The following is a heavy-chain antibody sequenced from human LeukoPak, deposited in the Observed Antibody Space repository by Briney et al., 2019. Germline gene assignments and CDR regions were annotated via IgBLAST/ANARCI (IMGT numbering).Heavy chain of an antibody. V-gene: IGHV1-2*02. CDR1: GYTFTGYY. J-gene: IGHJ5*02. CDR2: INPNSGGT. Sequence: GASVKVSCKASGYTFTGYYMHWVRQAPGQGLEWMGWINPNSGGTNYAQKFQGRVTMTRDTSISTAYMELSRLRSDDTAVYYCARDLSSTYYRGNWFDPWGQGTLVTVSS. D-gene: IGHD6-13*01. CDR3: ARDLSSTYYRGNWFDP.